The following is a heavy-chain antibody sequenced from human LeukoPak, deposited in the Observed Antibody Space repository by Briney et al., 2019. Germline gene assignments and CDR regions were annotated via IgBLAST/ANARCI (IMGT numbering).Heavy chain of an antibody. CDR3: AKARLIAAAHPNYDFDY. V-gene: IGHV3-30*02. CDR2: IRYDGGNK. CDR1: GLTLSSYG. Sequence: GGSLRLSCAPSGLTLSSYGMHCVRHAPGKGREWVAFIRYDGGNKYYAGSVKGRFTISRDNSKTTLYLQMNSLRAEDTAGYYCAKARLIAAAHPNYDFDYWGEGTLVTVSS. J-gene: IGHJ4*02. D-gene: IGHD6-13*01.